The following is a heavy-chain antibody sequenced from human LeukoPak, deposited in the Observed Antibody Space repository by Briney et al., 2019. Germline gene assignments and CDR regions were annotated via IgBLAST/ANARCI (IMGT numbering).Heavy chain of an antibody. D-gene: IGHD4-17*01. CDR3: ATTTVTTHYYYYMDV. Sequence: PSETLSLTCTVSGGSISSYYWSWIRQPPGKGLEWIGYIYYSGSTNYNPSLKSRVTISVDTSKNQFPLKLSSVTAADTAVYYCATTTVTTHYYYYMDVWGKGTTVTVPS. CDR2: IYYSGST. V-gene: IGHV4-59*01. J-gene: IGHJ6*03. CDR1: GGSISSYY.